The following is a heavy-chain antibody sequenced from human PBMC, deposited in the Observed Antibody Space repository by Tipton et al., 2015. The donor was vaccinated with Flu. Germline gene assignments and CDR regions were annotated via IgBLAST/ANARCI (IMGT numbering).Heavy chain of an antibody. CDR1: GVSVTVGTYF. D-gene: IGHD1-26*01. CDR2: IYTNGNS. J-gene: IGHJ5*02. Sequence: TLSLTCSVSGVSVTVGTYFWSWIRQPAGKGLEWIGRIYTNGNSNYNPSLKSRVTMSLDTSKNEVSLSLDSATAADTAVYYCVRYPPYSGSFDAWGQGTLVTVSS. V-gene: IGHV4-61*02. CDR3: VRYPPYSGSFDA.